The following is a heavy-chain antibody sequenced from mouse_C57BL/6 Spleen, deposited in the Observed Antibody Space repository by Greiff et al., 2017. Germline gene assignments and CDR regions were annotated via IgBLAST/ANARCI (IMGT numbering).Heavy chain of an antibody. D-gene: IGHD1-1*01. J-gene: IGHJ2*01. CDR3: ARHYGSSLYYFDY. CDR2: IDPSDSYT. CDR1: GYTFTSSW. Sequence: VQLQQPGAELVKPGASVKLSCKASGYTFTSSWMQWVKQRPGQGLEWIGEIDPSDSYTNYNQKFKGKATLTVDTSSSTAYMQLSSLTSEDSAVYYCARHYGSSLYYFDYWGQGTTLTVSS. V-gene: IGHV1-50*01.